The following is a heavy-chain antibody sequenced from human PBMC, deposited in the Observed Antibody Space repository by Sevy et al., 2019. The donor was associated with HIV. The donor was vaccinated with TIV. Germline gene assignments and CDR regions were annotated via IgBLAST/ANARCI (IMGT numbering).Heavy chain of an antibody. CDR1: GYTFTSYG. CDR3: ARGAAVAGRGEYFQH. Sequence: ASVKVSCKASGYTFTSYGISWVRQAPGQGLEWMGWISAYNGNTNYAQKLQGRVTMTTDTSTSTAYMELGGLRSDDTAVYYCARGAAVAGRGEYFQHWGQGTLVTVSS. J-gene: IGHJ1*01. V-gene: IGHV1-18*04. D-gene: IGHD6-19*01. CDR2: ISAYNGNT.